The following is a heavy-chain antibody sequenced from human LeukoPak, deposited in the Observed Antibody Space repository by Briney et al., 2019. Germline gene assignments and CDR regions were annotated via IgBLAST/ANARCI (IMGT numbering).Heavy chain of an antibody. CDR1: GFTFSSYA. D-gene: IGHD5-18*01. CDR3: APPAVDTTLAYYFDY. Sequence: GGSLGFSCAASGFTFSSYAMSWVRQAPGKGLEWVSTISGTGGSTYYADSVKGRFTISRDNAKNTLYLQMNSLRAEDTAVYYCAPPAVDTTLAYYFDYWGQGTLVTVSS. CDR2: ISGTGGST. V-gene: IGHV3-23*01. J-gene: IGHJ4*02.